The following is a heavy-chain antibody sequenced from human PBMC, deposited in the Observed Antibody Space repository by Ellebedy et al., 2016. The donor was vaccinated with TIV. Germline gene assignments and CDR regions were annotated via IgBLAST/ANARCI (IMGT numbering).Heavy chain of an antibody. V-gene: IGHV5-51*01. CDR1: GYTFTNYW. CDR2: IYPGDSDS. Sequence: GESLKISCKGSGYTFTNYWSGWVCQMRGKGVEWMGSIYPGDSDSRYSPSFDGQVTISADKSISTTYLQWNSLKASDTAMYYCARHIDDQRYFDWSHVAFDIWGQGTMVTVSS. D-gene: IGHD3-9*01. CDR3: ARHIDDQRYFDWSHVAFDI. J-gene: IGHJ3*02.